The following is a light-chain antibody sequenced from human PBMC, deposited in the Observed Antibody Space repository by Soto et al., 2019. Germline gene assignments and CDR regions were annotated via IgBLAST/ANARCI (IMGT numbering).Light chain of an antibody. CDR2: WAS. CDR1: QSVLYSSNNKNY. J-gene: IGKJ3*01. V-gene: IGKV4-1*01. CDR3: HQYYSTPT. Sequence: DIVMTQSPDSLAVSLGERATINCKSSQSVLYSSNNKNYLAWYQQKPGQPPKLLIYWASTRESGVPDRFSGSGSGTDLTLTISSLQAEDVAVYYCHQYYSTPTFGPGTKVDIK.